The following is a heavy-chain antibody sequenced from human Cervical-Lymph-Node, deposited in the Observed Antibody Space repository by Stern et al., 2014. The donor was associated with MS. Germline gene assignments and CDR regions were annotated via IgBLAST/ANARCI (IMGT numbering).Heavy chain of an antibody. J-gene: IGHJ4*02. Sequence: VQLVQSGAEVKKPGESLKISCKGSGYTFASYWIGWVRQVPGKGLEWMGIIYPDDSDARYTPSFQGQVTMSADKSIGTAYLQWSSLKASDTAFYFCARKGTYGLDYWGQGALVTVSS. CDR2: IYPDDSDA. CDR3: ARKGTYGLDY. D-gene: IGHD3-10*01. V-gene: IGHV5-51*01. CDR1: GYTFASYW.